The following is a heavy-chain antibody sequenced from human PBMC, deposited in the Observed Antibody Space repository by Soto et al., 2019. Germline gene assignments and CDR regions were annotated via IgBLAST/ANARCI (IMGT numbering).Heavy chain of an antibody. V-gene: IGHV4-4*07. CDR3: ARNFAIAATGTAFDS. CDR1: GGSISGHY. Sequence: SETLSLTCSVSGGSISGHYWSWIRLPAGRRLQWVGRIYSSGTTNYNPSLKSRVRMSVDTDRNSFSLRLDSVTAADTAVYYCARNFAIAATGTAFDSWGRGVVVRVSS. D-gene: IGHD6-13*01. J-gene: IGHJ4*02. CDR2: IYSSGTT.